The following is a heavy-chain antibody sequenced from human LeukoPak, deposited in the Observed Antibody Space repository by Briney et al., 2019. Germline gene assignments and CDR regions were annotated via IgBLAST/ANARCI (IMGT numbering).Heavy chain of an antibody. Sequence: PGXGLEWVSSISSSSSYIYYADSVKGRFTISRDNAKNSLYLQMNSLRAEDTAVYYCARDRITMIVVDAFDIWGQGTMVTVSS. D-gene: IGHD3-22*01. CDR3: ARDRITMIVVDAFDI. CDR2: ISSSSSYI. V-gene: IGHV3-21*01. J-gene: IGHJ3*02.